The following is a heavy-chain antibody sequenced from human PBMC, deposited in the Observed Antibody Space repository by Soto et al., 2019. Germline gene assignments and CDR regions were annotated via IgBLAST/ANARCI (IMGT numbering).Heavy chain of an antibody. D-gene: IGHD3-22*01. CDR2: ISAYNGNT. J-gene: IGHJ4*02. V-gene: IGHV1-18*01. CDR1: GYTFTSYG. Sequence: QVQLVQSGAEVKKPGASVKVSCKASGYTFTSYGISWVRQAPGQGLEWMGWISAYNGNTNYAQKRQGRVTMTTDTSTSTAYMELRSLRSDDTAVYYCARDALYDYYDSSGDLRSFDYWGQGTLVTVSS. CDR3: ARDALYDYYDSSGDLRSFDY.